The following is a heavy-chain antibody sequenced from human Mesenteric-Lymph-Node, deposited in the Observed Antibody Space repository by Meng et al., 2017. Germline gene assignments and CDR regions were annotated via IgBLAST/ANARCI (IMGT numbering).Heavy chain of an antibody. CDR2: IYSSGST. Sequence: QRDRERLGQGRVNPSQTPSLPCTVSGGSIISGDYCWSGLRQPPWKGLEWIGYIYSSGSTYYNPSLKSRVTISVETSKNQFSLKRSSVTAADTAVYYCARGPTTYFDYWGQGTLVTVSS. CDR1: GGSIISGDYC. V-gene: IGHV4-30-4*01. D-gene: IGHD4-17*01. J-gene: IGHJ4*02. CDR3: ARGPTTYFDY.